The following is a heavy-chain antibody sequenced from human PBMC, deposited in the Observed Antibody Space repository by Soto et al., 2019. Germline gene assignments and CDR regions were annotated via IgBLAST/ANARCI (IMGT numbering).Heavy chain of an antibody. V-gene: IGHV3-48*03. CDR2: ITSSGGAT. D-gene: IGHD2-2*02. J-gene: IGHJ4*02. Sequence: GGSLRLSCAASGFGFSNHEMNWVRQAPGKGLGWVSSITSSGGATMYADSVKGRFTISRDTAKDSLYLQMNSLRVEDTAVYYCARGDCKTSCYIGFWGQGALVTVSS. CDR3: ARGDCKTSCYIGF. CDR1: GFGFSNHE.